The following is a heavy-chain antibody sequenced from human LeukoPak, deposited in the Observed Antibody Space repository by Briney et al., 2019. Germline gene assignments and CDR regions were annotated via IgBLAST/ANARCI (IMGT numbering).Heavy chain of an antibody. J-gene: IGHJ4*02. CDR3: AGSDSLGSGSHL. D-gene: IGHD3-10*01. V-gene: IGHV3-66*01. Sequence: GGSLRLSCAASGFTVSGNYMSWVRQAPGKGLEWFSVIYTGGNTYYADSVKGRFTISRDNSKNTLYLQMNSLRAEDTAVYYCAGSDSLGSGSHLWGQGTLVTVSS. CDR1: GFTVSGNY. CDR2: IYTGGNT.